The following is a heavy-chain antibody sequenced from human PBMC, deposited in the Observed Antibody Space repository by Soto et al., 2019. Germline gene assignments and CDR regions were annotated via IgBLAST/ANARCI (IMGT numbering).Heavy chain of an antibody. CDR2: IYYSGST. CDR1: GGSISSSSYY. CDR3: ARRVIAATLDY. V-gene: IGHV4-39*01. Sequence: SETLSLTCTVSGGSISSSSYYWGWIRQPPGKGLEWIGSIYYSGSTYYNPSLKSRVTISVDTSKNQFSLKLSSVTAADTAVYYCARRVIAATLDYWGQGTLVTVSS. D-gene: IGHD6-13*01. J-gene: IGHJ4*02.